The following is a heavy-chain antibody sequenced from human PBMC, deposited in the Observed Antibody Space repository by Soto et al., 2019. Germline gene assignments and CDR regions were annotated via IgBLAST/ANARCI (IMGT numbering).Heavy chain of an antibody. V-gene: IGHV3-33*01. CDR2: IWYDGSNK. Sequence: GGSLRLSCAASGFTFSSYGMHWVRQAPGKGLEWVAVIWYDGSNKYYADSVKGRFTISRDNSKNTLYLQMNSLRAEDTAVYYCAREGDVDTAMSLDYWGQGTPVTVSS. CDR3: AREGDVDTAMSLDY. D-gene: IGHD5-18*01. J-gene: IGHJ4*02. CDR1: GFTFSSYG.